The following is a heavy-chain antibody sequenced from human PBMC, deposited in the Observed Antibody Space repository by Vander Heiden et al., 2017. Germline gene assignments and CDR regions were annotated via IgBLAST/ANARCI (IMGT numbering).Heavy chain of an antibody. D-gene: IGHD6-13*01. V-gene: IGHV3-11*06. CDR2: ISSSSSYT. CDR3: ATYSSSWYAFDY. Sequence: QVQLVESGGGLVKPGGSLRLSCAASGFTFSDYYMSGIRQAPGKGLEWVSYISSSSSYTNYADSVKGRFTISRDNAKNSLYLQMNSLRAEDTAVYYCATYSSSWYAFDYWGQGTLVTVSS. J-gene: IGHJ4*02. CDR1: GFTFSDYY.